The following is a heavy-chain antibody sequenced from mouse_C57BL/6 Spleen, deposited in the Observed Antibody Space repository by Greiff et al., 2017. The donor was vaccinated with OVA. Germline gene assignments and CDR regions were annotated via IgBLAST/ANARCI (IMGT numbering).Heavy chain of an antibody. CDR3: AREDRQIYDGFPAWFAY. CDR1: GYAFTNYL. Sequence: QVQLKESGAELVRPGTSVKVSCKASGYAFTNYLIEWVKQRPGQGLEWIGVINPGSGGTNYNEKFKGKATLTADTSSSTAYMQLSSLTSEDSAVYFCAREDRQIYDGFPAWFAYWGQGTLVTVSA. D-gene: IGHD2-3*01. J-gene: IGHJ3*01. V-gene: IGHV1-54*01. CDR2: INPGSGGT.